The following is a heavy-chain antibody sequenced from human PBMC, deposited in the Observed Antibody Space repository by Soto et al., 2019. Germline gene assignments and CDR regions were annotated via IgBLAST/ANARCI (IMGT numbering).Heavy chain of an antibody. CDR1: GFTFSVYA. J-gene: IGHJ6*04. Sequence: EVQLLESGGGFVQPGGSLRLSCAATGFTFSVYAMTWVRQAPGKGLEWVSAVTANGGSTYSADSVKGRFTISRDNSKNTLVLQMNSLRAEDTAVYYCASLGVGDWANYYYYYGMDVWGKGTTVTVSS. V-gene: IGHV3-23*01. CDR2: VTANGGST. CDR3: ASLGVGDWANYYYYYGMDV. D-gene: IGHD2-21*02.